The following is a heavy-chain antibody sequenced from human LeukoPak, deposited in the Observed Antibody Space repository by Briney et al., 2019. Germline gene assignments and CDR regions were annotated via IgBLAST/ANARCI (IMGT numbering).Heavy chain of an antibody. CDR3: AFVLRGYSGYDLVKRLDY. CDR1: GGTFSSYA. V-gene: IGHV1-69*13. CDR2: IIPIFGTA. D-gene: IGHD5-12*01. J-gene: IGHJ4*02. Sequence: SVNVSCKASGGTFSSYAISWVRQAPGQGLEWMGGIIPIFGTANYAQKFQGGVTITADESTSTAYMELSSLRSEDTAVYYCAFVLRGYSGYDLVKRLDYWGQGTLVTVSS.